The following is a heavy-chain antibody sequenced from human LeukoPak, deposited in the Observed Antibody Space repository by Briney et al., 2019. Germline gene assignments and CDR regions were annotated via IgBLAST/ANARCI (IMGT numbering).Heavy chain of an antibody. CDR2: INHSGST. D-gene: IGHD3-10*01. V-gene: IGHV4-34*01. CDR1: GGSFSGYY. Sequence: SETLSLTCAVYGGSFSGYYWSWIRQPPGKGLEWTGEINHSGSTNYNPSLKSRVTISVDTSKNQFSLKLSSVTAADTAVYYCARRAGSGSTKVFGIWGQGTMVTVSS. CDR3: ARRAGSGSTKVFGI. J-gene: IGHJ3*02.